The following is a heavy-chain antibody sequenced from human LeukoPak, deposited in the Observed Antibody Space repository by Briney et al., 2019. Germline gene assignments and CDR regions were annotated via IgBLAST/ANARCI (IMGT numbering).Heavy chain of an antibody. CDR2: IYYSGST. V-gene: IGHV4-39*01. D-gene: IGHD6-19*01. CDR3: ARRGAGTVDFDY. J-gene: IGHJ4*02. Sequence: WIRQPPGKGLEWIGSIYYSGSTYYNPSLKSRVTISVDTSKNQFSLKLSSVTAADTAVYYCARRGAGTVDFDYWGQGTLVTVSS.